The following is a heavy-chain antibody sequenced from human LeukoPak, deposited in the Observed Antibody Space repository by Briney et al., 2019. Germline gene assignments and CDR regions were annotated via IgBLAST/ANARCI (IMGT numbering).Heavy chain of an antibody. J-gene: IGHJ4*02. CDR2: INPNSGGT. CDR3: ATHTPTDPLDY. D-gene: IGHD4-17*01. V-gene: IGHV1-2*06. CDR1: GYTFTGYY. Sequence: ASVKVSCKASGYTFTGYYMHWVRQAPGQGLEWMGRINPNSGGTNYAQKFQGRVTMTRDTSISTAYMELSRLRSDDTAVYYCATHTPTDPLDYWGQRTLVTVSS.